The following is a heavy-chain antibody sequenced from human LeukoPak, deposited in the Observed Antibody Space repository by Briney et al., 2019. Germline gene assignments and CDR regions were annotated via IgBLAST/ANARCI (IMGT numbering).Heavy chain of an antibody. CDR2: ISWNSGSI. CDR1: GFTFDDYA. J-gene: IGHJ3*02. CDR3: AKDIPPYYYDSSGYSLSAFDI. Sequence: GGSLRLSCAASGFTFDDYAMHWVRHAPGKGLEWVSGISWNSGSIGYADSVKGRFTISRDNAKNSLYLQMNSLRAEDTALYYCAKDIPPYYYDSSGYSLSAFDIWGQGTMVTVSS. V-gene: IGHV3-9*01. D-gene: IGHD3-22*01.